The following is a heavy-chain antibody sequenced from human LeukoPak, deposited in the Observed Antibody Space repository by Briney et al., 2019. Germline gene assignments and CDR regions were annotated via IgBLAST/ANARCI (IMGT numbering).Heavy chain of an antibody. Sequence: PTGGSLRLSCSASGFTFSSYAMSWVRQAPGKGLEWVSFNGAGDGSTQYADPVKGRFTNSRDNSKNTLYLQMNNLRAEDTALYYRARGRGFSSVFDYWGRGTLVTVSS. J-gene: IGHJ4*02. CDR3: ARGRGFSSVFDY. CDR2: NGAGDGST. D-gene: IGHD2-15*01. V-gene: IGHV3-23*01. CDR1: GFTFSSYA.